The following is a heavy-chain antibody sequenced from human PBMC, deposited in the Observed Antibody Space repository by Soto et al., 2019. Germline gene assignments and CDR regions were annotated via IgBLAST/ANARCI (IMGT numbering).Heavy chain of an antibody. Sequence: QVQLVQSGAEVKKPGSSVKVSCKASGGTFSSYAISWVRQAPGQGLEWMGGIIPIFGTANYAQKFQGRVTITADKSTSTAYMELSSLRSEDTAVYYSARDLHPYYYDSSGYYSGDYWGQGTLVTVSS. D-gene: IGHD3-22*01. CDR3: ARDLHPYYYDSSGYYSGDY. CDR1: GGTFSSYA. J-gene: IGHJ4*02. CDR2: IIPIFGTA. V-gene: IGHV1-69*06.